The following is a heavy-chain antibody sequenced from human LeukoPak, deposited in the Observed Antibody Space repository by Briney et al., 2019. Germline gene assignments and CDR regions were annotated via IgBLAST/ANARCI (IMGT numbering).Heavy chain of an antibody. CDR2: ISSSSSTI. CDR3: ARDRYCSGGSCYHDY. Sequence: GGSLRLSCAASGFTFSSYSMNWVRQAPGKGLEWVSYISSSSSTIYYADSVKGRFTISRDNAKNSLYLQMNSLRAEDTAVYYCARDRYCSGGSCYHDYWGQGTLVTVSS. V-gene: IGHV3-48*01. CDR1: GFTFSSYS. J-gene: IGHJ4*02. D-gene: IGHD2-15*01.